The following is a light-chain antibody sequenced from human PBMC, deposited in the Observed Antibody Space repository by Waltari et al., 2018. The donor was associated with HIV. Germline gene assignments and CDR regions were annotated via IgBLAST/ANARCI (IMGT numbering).Light chain of an antibody. Sequence: SALTHSASVCGSPAVALTLLCSEPRSPVGCYICVSWYQHHPGKAPNLMIYEVSNRPSGVSNRFSGSKSGNTASLTISGLQAEDEADYSCRSYTSSSTPVFGGGTKLTVL. CDR1: RSPVGCYIC. J-gene: IGLJ3*02. CDR3: RSYTSSSTPV. CDR2: EVS. V-gene: IGLV2-14*01.